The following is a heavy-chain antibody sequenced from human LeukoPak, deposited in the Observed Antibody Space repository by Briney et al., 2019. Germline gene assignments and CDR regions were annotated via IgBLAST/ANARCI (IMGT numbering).Heavy chain of an antibody. CDR1: GYTFTSYD. CDR2: MNPNSGNT. Sequence: ASVKVSCKASGYTFTSYDINWVRQATGQGLEWMGWMNPNSGNTVYAQKFQGRVTITTDTSISTAYMELSNLRSEDTAVYYCAREGLDFWGQGTLVTVSS. CDR3: AREGLDF. V-gene: IGHV1-8*03. J-gene: IGHJ4*02.